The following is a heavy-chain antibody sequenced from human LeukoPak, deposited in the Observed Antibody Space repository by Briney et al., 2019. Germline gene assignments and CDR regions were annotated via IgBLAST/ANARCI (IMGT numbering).Heavy chain of an antibody. D-gene: IGHD1-26*01. CDR1: GFTFSSYE. CDR2: ISSSGSTI. V-gene: IGHV3-48*03. CDR3: ARDGRALPTNYYYYYYMDV. J-gene: IGHJ6*03. Sequence: GGSLRLSXAASGFTFSSYEMNWVRQAPGEGLEWVSYISSSGSTIYYADSVKGRFTISRDNAKNSLYLQMNSLRAEDTAVYYCARDGRALPTNYYYYYYMDVWGKGTTVTVSS.